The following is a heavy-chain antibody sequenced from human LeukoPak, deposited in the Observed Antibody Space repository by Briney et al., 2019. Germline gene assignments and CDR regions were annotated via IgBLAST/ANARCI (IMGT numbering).Heavy chain of an antibody. Sequence: SVKDSCKASGGTFSSYAISWVRQAPGQGLEWMGGIIPIFGTANYAQKFQGRVTITADKSTSTAYMELSSLRSEDTAVYYCARALVAATSRFDYWGQGTLVTVSS. J-gene: IGHJ4*02. D-gene: IGHD2-15*01. CDR1: GGTFSSYA. CDR2: IIPIFGTA. CDR3: ARALVAATSRFDY. V-gene: IGHV1-69*06.